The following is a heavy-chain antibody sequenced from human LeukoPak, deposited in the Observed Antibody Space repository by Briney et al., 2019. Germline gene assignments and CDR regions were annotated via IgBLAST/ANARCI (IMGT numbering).Heavy chain of an antibody. CDR1: GGSFSGYY. D-gene: IGHD2-15*01. J-gene: IGHJ6*03. CDR3: ARENCSGGSCYLKLNYYYYMDV. CDR2: INHSGST. Sequence: SETLSLTCAVYGGSFSGYYWSWIRQPPGKGLEWIGEINHSGSTNYNPSLKSRDTISVDTSKNQFSLKLSSVTAADTAVYYCARENCSGGSCYLKLNYYYYMDVWGKGTTVTVSS. V-gene: IGHV4-34*01.